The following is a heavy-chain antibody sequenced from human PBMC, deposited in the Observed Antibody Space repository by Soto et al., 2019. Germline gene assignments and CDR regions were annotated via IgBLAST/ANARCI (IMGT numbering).Heavy chain of an antibody. CDR3: AKAADSSGYYGGDFDY. D-gene: IGHD3-22*01. CDR2: ISYDGSNK. Sequence: GGSLRLSCAASGFTFSSYGMHWVRQAPGKGLEWVAVISYDGSNKYYADSVKGRFTISRDNSKNTLYLQMNSLRAEDTAVYYCAKAADSSGYYGGDFDYWGQGTLVTVSS. CDR1: GFTFSSYG. V-gene: IGHV3-30*18. J-gene: IGHJ4*02.